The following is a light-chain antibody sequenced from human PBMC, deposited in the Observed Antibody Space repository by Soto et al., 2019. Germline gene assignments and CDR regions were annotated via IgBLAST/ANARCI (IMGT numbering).Light chain of an antibody. Sequence: EIVLTQSPGTLSLSPGERATLSCRASQSVSSSYLAWYQQKPGQAPRLLIYGASSRATGIPDRFSGSGSGTDFTLTIRRLEPEDFATYYCQQYYSYPLTFGQGTRLEIK. J-gene: IGKJ5*01. CDR2: GAS. CDR1: QSVSSSY. V-gene: IGKV3-20*01. CDR3: QQYYSYPLT.